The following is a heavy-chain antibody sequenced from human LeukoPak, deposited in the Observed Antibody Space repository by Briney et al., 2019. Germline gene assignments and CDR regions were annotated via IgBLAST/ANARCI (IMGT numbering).Heavy chain of an antibody. CDR2: VSQSGTTI. J-gene: IGHJ4*02. CDR3: AREGHTYGSDY. V-gene: IGHV3-11*01. D-gene: IGHD3-10*01. Sequence: GGSLRLSCTSSGFTFSDYYMSWIRQAPGKGLEWISYVSQSGTTIHYADSMKGRFTISRDNGKNSLYLQMNSLRAEDTGMYYCAREGHTYGSDYWGQGTLVTVSS. CDR1: GFTFSDYY.